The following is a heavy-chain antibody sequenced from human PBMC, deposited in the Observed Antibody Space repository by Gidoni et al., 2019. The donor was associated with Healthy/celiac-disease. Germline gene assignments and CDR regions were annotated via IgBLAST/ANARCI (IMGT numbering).Heavy chain of an antibody. CDR3: AKDPYCSSTSCYTRLGY. CDR2: ISGSGGST. D-gene: IGHD2-2*02. Sequence: EVQLVESGGGSVQPGGSLRLSCAASGFTFSSYAMSWVRQAPGKGLEWVSAISGSGGSTYYADSVKGRFTISRDNSKNTLYLQMNSLRAEDTAVYYCAKDPYCSSTSCYTRLGYWGQGTLVTVSS. V-gene: IGHV3-23*04. J-gene: IGHJ4*02. CDR1: GFTFSSYA.